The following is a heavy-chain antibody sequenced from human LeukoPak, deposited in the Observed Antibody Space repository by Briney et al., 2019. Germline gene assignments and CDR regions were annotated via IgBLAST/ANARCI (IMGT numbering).Heavy chain of an antibody. CDR2: FDPEDGET. D-gene: IGHD5-18*01. V-gene: IGHV1-24*01. J-gene: IGHJ4*02. CDR3: ARGGYSYGYHDY. Sequence: ASVKVSCKVSGYTLTELSMHWVRQAPGKGLEWMGGFDPEDGETINAQKFQGRVTMTEDTSTDTAYMELSSLRSGDTAVYYCARGGYSYGYHDYWGQGTLVTVSS. CDR1: GYTLTELS.